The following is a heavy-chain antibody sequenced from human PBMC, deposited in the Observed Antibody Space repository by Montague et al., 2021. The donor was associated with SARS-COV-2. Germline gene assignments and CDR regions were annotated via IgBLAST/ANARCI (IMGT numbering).Heavy chain of an antibody. CDR2: ISSSGSTI. Sequence: SLRLSCAASGFTFSNYEMNWVRQAPGKGLEWVLYISSSGSTIYYADSVKGRFTISRDNAQNSLYLQMNSLRAEDTGVYYCARDRGYGDFYYYGMDVRGQGTRVTVS. CDR3: ARDRGYGDFYYYGMDV. J-gene: IGHJ6*02. V-gene: IGHV3-48*03. D-gene: IGHD3-10*01. CDR1: GFTFSNYE.